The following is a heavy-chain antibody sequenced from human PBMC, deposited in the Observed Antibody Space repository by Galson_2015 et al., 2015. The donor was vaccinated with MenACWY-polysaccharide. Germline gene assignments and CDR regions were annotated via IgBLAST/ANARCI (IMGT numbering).Heavy chain of an antibody. J-gene: IGHJ4*02. CDR2: IKKDGSEK. CDR1: GFTFKNYW. Sequence: SLRLSCAVSGFTFKNYWMSWVRQAPGKGLEWVANIKKDGSEKYCVDSVKGRFTISRDNGRSSLYLQMNGLRAEDTAVYYCARERDDILTGYHPMFDNWGQGTLVTVSS. V-gene: IGHV3-7*01. CDR3: ARERDDILTGYHPMFDN. D-gene: IGHD3-9*01.